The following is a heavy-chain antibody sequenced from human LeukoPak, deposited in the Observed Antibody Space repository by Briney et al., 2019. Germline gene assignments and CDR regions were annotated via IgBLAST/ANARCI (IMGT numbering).Heavy chain of an antibody. CDR1: GFTSSSYG. CDR2: ISYDGSNK. J-gene: IGHJ6*04. CDR3: AKGAAADFYYYYYGMDV. Sequence: PGGSLRLSCAASGFTSSSYGMHWVRQVPGKGLEWVAVISYDGSNKYYADSVKGRFTISRDNSKNTLYLQMNSLRAEDTAVYYCAKGAAADFYYYYYGMDVWGKGTTVTVSS. V-gene: IGHV3-30*18. D-gene: IGHD6-13*01.